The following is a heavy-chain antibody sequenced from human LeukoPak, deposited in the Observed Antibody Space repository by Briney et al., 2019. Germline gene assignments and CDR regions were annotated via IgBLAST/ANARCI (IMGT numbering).Heavy chain of an antibody. Sequence: SETLSLTCSASGDSVSSSYWSWIRQPPGKGLEWIGYIHNSGSTNYYPSLKSRVTISVDSSKNQFSLKLTSVTAADTAVYYCRRGRMAATFWGQGTLVTVSS. CDR3: RRGRMAATF. CDR1: GDSVSSSY. J-gene: IGHJ4*02. CDR2: IHNSGST. V-gene: IGHV4-59*02. D-gene: IGHD2-15*01.